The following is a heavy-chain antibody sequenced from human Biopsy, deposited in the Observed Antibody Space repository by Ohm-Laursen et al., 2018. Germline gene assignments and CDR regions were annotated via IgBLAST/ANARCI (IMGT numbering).Heavy chain of an antibody. D-gene: IGHD1-1*01. CDR1: GFSFSSYG. Sequence: SLRLSCTASGFSFSSYGMHWVCQAPGKGPEWVAVLWYDGTNKYYADSVKGRFTISRDNSKNTLYLQMNSLRAEDTAMYYCARPTNARAGGAPFDIWGQGTMVTVSS. CDR2: LWYDGTNK. J-gene: IGHJ3*02. V-gene: IGHV3-33*01. CDR3: ARPTNARAGGAPFDI.